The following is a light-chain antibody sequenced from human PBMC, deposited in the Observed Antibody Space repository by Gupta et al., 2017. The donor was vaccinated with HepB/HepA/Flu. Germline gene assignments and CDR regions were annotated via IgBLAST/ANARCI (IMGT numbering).Light chain of an antibody. CDR2: DVT. J-gene: IGLJ3*02. CDR1: SSEVGAYTS. CDR3: CSYADSNTLV. Sequence: QSALTQPRSVSGSPGQSVTISCTGTSSEVGAYTSVSWYRHHPGKAPKLMIYDVTKRPSGVPDRFSGSKSGNTASLTISGLRAGDDADYYCCSYADSNTLVFGEGTKLTVL. V-gene: IGLV2-11*01.